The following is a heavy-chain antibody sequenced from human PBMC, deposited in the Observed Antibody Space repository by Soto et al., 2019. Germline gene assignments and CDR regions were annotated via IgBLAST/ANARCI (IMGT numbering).Heavy chain of an antibody. CDR2: ISGYNDNT. V-gene: IGHV1-18*01. J-gene: IGHJ6*02. CDR3: AKDASSWFYYYYGMDV. Sequence: IYLVQSGPEVRKPGASVKVSCKAPGYIFSNFGISWVRQAPGQGLEWMGWISGYNDNTNYAQKFQGRVRMTIDISTSTAYMELTTLRSEDTAVYYCAKDASSWFYYYYGMDVWGQGTTVTVSS. D-gene: IGHD2-2*01. CDR1: GYIFSNFG.